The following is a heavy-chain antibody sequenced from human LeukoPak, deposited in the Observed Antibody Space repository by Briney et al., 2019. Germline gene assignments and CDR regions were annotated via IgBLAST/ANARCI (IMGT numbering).Heavy chain of an antibody. Sequence: GRSLRLSCTASGFIFSNYAMDWVRPAPGKGLEWVAIISYDGSNKYYADSVKGRFTISRDNSKNTLYLQMNSLRAEDTAVYYCARDSGSVRDYLDYWGQGTLVTVSS. J-gene: IGHJ4*02. CDR2: ISYDGSNK. V-gene: IGHV3-30-3*01. CDR3: ARDSGSVRDYLDY. D-gene: IGHD1-26*01. CDR1: GFIFSNYA.